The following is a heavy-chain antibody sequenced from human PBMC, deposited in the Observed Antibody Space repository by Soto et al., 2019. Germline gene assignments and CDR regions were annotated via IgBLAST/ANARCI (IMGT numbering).Heavy chain of an antibody. D-gene: IGHD3-3*01. J-gene: IGHJ4*02. CDR2: IYYSGST. Sequence: SETLSLTCTVSGGSISSYYWSWIRQPPGKGLEWIGYIYYSGSTNYNPSLKSRVTISVDTSKNQFSLKLSSVTAADTAVYYCARSSYYDFWSGYYNYFDYWGQGTLVTAPQ. CDR1: GGSISSYY. CDR3: ARSSYYDFWSGYYNYFDY. V-gene: IGHV4-59*08.